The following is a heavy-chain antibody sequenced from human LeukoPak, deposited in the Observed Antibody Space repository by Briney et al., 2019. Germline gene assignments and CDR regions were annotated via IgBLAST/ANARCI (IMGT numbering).Heavy chain of an antibody. CDR1: GGTFSSYA. Sequence: GASVKVSCKASGGTFSSYAISWVRQAPGQGLEWMGGIIPIFGTANYAQKFQGRVTITADESTSTAYMELSSLRSEDTAVYYCARDLGLYCSSTSCYKVDAFDIWGQGTMVTVSS. CDR2: IIPIFGTA. V-gene: IGHV1-69*13. D-gene: IGHD2-2*02. J-gene: IGHJ3*02. CDR3: ARDLGLYCSSTSCYKVDAFDI.